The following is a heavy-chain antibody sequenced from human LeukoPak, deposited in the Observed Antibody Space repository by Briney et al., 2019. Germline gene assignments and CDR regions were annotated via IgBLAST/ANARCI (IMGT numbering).Heavy chain of an antibody. Sequence: PSETLSLTCTVSGGSIGSYYWSWIRQPPGKGLEWIGYIYYSGSTNYNPSLKSRVTISVDTSKNQLSLKLTSVTAADTAVYYCAREGLQGWFDPWGQGTLVTVSS. CDR1: GGSIGSYY. D-gene: IGHD2-15*01. CDR2: IYYSGST. V-gene: IGHV4-59*01. J-gene: IGHJ5*02. CDR3: AREGLQGWFDP.